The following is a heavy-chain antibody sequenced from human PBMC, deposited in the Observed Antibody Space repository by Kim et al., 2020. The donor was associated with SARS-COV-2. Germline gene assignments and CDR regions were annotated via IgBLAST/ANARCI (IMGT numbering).Heavy chain of an antibody. Sequence: AESVKGRFTISRDNSEKTLYLQMNSLRAEDTAVYYCAKDEVNSVRGPMDHWGQGTLVTVSS. J-gene: IGHJ4*02. CDR3: AKDEVNSVRGPMDH. D-gene: IGHD2-2*01. V-gene: IGHV3-23*01.